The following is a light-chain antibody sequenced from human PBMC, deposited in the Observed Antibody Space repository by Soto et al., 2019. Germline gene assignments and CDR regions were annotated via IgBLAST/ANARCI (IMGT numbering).Light chain of an antibody. J-gene: IGKJ2*01. CDR1: QSINNNY. Sequence: EIVLTQSPGTLSLSPGERVTLSCRASQSINNNYLAWYQHKPGQAPRLIVYGASARATGIPDRFSGSGSGTDFTLTISRLEHEDFAVYYCQQYSSLYTFGQGTKLEIK. CDR3: QQYSSLYT. V-gene: IGKV3-20*01. CDR2: GAS.